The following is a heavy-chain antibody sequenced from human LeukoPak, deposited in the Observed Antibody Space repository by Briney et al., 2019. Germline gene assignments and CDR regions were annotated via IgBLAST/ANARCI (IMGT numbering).Heavy chain of an antibody. CDR1: GGSISSYY. D-gene: IGHD6-13*01. CDR2: IYYSGST. CDR3: ARREAAAAGLPLGMDV. J-gene: IGHJ6*02. Sequence: PSETLSLTCTVSGGSISSYYWSWIRQPPGKGLEWIGYIYYSGSTNYNPSLKSRVTISVDTSKNQFSLKLSSVTAADTAVYYCARREAAAAGLPLGMDVWGQGTTVTVSS. V-gene: IGHV4-59*08.